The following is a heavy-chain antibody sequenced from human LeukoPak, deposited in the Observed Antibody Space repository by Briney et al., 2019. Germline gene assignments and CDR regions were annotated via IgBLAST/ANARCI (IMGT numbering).Heavy chain of an antibody. D-gene: IGHD2-15*01. CDR2: IKQDGSEK. Sequence: GGSLRLSCAASGFTFSSYWMSWVRQAPGKGLEWVANIKQDGSEKYYVDSVKGRFTISRDNAKNSLYLQMNNLRPEDTAFYYCAKALPVISGGNCYGVCYFDSWGQGTLVSVSS. J-gene: IGHJ4*02. CDR1: GFTFSSYW. V-gene: IGHV3-7*03. CDR3: AKALPVISGGNCYGVCYFDS.